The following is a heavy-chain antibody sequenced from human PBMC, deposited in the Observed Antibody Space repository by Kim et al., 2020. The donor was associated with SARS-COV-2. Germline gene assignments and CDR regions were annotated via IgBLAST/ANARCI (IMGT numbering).Heavy chain of an antibody. CDR3: ARGLVGIAAAGFDY. J-gene: IGHJ4*02. Sequence: AQKFQGRVTITADASTSTVYMELSSLRSEDTAVYYCARGLVGIAAAGFDYWGQGTLVTVSS. D-gene: IGHD6-13*01. V-gene: IGHV1-69*01.